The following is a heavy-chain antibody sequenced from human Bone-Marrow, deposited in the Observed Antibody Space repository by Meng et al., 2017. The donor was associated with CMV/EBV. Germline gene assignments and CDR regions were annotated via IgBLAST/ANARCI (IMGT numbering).Heavy chain of an antibody. V-gene: IGHV3-7*01. CDR1: GFTFSSYW. J-gene: IGHJ4*02. CDR3: ARLRWFGEVDYFDY. CDR2: IKQDGSEK. D-gene: IGHD3-10*01. Sequence: GESLKISCAASGFTFSSYWMSWVRQAPGKGLEWVANIKQDGSEKYYVDSVKGRFTISRDNAKNSLYLQMNSLRAEDTAVYYYARLRWFGEVDYFDYWGRGTVDTVSS.